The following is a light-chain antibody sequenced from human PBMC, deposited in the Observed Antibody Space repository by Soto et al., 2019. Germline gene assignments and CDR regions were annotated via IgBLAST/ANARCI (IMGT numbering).Light chain of an antibody. V-gene: IGKV3-20*01. CDR2: GAS. J-gene: IGKJ4*01. Sequence: EIVLTQSPGTLPLSPGETVTLSCRASQSISSNYVAWFQHKPGQAPRLLIYGASSRAPGIPERFSGSGSGTDFSLTINRLEPEDSAVFYCQQDGYPQLTFGGGTKVEIK. CDR3: QQDGYPQLT. CDR1: QSISSNY.